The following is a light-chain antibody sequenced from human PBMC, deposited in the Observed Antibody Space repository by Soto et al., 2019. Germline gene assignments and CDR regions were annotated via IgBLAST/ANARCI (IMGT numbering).Light chain of an antibody. CDR3: QQRKYWPPIT. Sequence: VLTQSPATLSLSPGERATLSCRASQSVERYLAWYQQKPGQAPRLLIYDASNRATGIPARFSGSGSGTDSTLNISSLQPEDFAVYYCQQRKYWPPITFGQGTRLEIK. V-gene: IGKV3-11*01. CDR1: QSVERY. CDR2: DAS. J-gene: IGKJ5*01.